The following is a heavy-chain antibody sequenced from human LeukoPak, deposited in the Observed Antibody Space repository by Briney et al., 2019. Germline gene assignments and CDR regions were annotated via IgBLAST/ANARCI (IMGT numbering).Heavy chain of an antibody. V-gene: IGHV3-23*01. CDR2: ISGSGGST. CDR3: AKNGYSSGWFNTY. J-gene: IGHJ4*02. D-gene: IGHD6-19*01. CDR1: LFTFSSYV. Sequence: GGSLRLSCVACLFTFSSYVMSWVRPAPGKGLEWVSAISGSGGSTYYADSVKGRFTISRDNTKNPLKLQMNSQRAEDTAVYYCAKNGYSSGWFNTYWGQGTLVTVSS.